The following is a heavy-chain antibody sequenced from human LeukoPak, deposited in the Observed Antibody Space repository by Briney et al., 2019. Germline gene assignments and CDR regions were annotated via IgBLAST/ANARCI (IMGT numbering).Heavy chain of an antibody. CDR2: IYTSENT. CDR3: TRGTGLLPDY. Sequence: SQTLSLTCTVSGGSISSGSYYWSWLRQPAGKGLEWIGRIYTSENTNYNPSLKSRVTISLDTSKNLFSLKLSSVTAADTAVYYCTRGTGLLPDYWGQGTLVTVSS. V-gene: IGHV4-61*02. CDR1: GGSISSGSYY. J-gene: IGHJ4*02. D-gene: IGHD7-27*01.